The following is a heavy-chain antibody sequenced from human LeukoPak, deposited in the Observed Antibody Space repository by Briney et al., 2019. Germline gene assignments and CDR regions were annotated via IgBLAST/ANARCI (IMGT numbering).Heavy chain of an antibody. CDR3: AKGVVVAPDVTPFDY. Sequence: GGSLRLSCAVSGFTVSSNYMSWVRQAPGKGLEWVSVIYSGGNTYYADSVKGRFTISRDNSKNTLYLQMNSLRAEDTAVYYCAKGVVVAPDVTPFDYWGQGTLVTVSS. D-gene: IGHD2-2*01. V-gene: IGHV3-66*01. CDR1: GFTVSSNY. J-gene: IGHJ4*02. CDR2: IYSGGNT.